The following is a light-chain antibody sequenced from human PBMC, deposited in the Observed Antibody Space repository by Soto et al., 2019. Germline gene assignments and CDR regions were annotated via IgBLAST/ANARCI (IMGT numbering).Light chain of an antibody. J-gene: IGKJ1*01. CDR2: GAS. CDR3: QQYGSSWT. V-gene: IGKV3-20*01. Sequence: VVMTQSPATLSVSPGERVTFSCRASQSVTTNLAWYQQKPGQAPRLLIYGASSRATGIPDRFSGSGSGTDFTLTISRLEPEDFAVYYCQQYGSSWTFGQGTKVDIK. CDR1: QSVTTN.